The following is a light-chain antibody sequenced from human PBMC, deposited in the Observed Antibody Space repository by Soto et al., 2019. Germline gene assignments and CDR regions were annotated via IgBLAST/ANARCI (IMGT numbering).Light chain of an antibody. Sequence: DIQMTQSPSSVSASVGDRVTITCRASQGISSWLVWYQQKPGKAPRLLIYGASSLQSGVPSRFSGSGSGTDFTLTISSLQPEDSATYYCQQANSFPITFGQGTRLEIK. V-gene: IGKV1D-12*01. CDR2: GAS. CDR3: QQANSFPIT. CDR1: QGISSW. J-gene: IGKJ5*01.